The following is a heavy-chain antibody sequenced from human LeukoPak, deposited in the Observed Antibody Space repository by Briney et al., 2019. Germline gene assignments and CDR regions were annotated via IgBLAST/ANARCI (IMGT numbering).Heavy chain of an antibody. CDR3: ARAVNDYVWGSYRPPGH. J-gene: IGHJ4*02. CDR1: GFTFSSYE. CDR2: ISGRGDSI. D-gene: IGHD3-16*02. Sequence: GGSLRLSCAASGFTFSSYEMNWVRQGPGKGLEWVSYISGRGDSITYADSVKGRFTISRDNAKNSLYLQMNSLRAEDTAVYYCARAVNDYVWGSYRPPGHWGQGTLVTVSS. V-gene: IGHV3-48*03.